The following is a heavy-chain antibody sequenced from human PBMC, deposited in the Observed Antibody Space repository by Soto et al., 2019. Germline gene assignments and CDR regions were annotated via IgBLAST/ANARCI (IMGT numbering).Heavy chain of an antibody. CDR3: ARGLNGYLHYFAY. J-gene: IGHJ4*02. V-gene: IGHV1-3*01. Sequence: ASVKVSCKASGYTFTSYAMHWGRQAPGQRLEWRGWINAGNGNTKYSQKFQGRVTITRDTSASTAYMELSSLRSEDTAVYYCARGLNGYLHYFAYWGQGTLVTVSS. CDR1: GYTFTSYA. CDR2: INAGNGNT. D-gene: IGHD5-18*01.